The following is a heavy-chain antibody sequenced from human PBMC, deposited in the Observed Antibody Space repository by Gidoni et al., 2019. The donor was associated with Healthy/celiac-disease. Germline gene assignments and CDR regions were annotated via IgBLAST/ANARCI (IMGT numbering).Heavy chain of an antibody. J-gene: IGHJ4*02. CDR3: ARDKGPGIAVASFDY. V-gene: IGHV1-69*01. Sequence: QVQLVQSGAEVKKPGSSVKVSCKPSGGPFSSYAISWVRQAPGQGLAWMGGIIPIFGTANYAQKFQGRVTITADESTSTAYMELSSLRSEDTAVYYCARDKGPGIAVASFDYWGQGTLVTVSS. CDR2: IIPIFGTA. D-gene: IGHD6-19*01. CDR1: GGPFSSYA.